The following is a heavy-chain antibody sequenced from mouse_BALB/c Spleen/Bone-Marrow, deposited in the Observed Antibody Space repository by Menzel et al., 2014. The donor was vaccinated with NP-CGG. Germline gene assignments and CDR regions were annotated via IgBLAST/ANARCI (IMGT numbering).Heavy chain of an antibody. D-gene: IGHD2-4*01. Sequence: EVMLVESGGGLVKSGGSLKLSCAASGFSFSNYGMSWLRQTPEKRLEWVATISGDGRYTSYSDSVKGRFTISRDNAKNNLYLQLSGLRSEDTALYHCARHAYYDQTEVSFVCWGQGTLVTVSA. CDR1: GFSFSNYG. J-gene: IGHJ3*01. CDR2: ISGDGRYT. CDR3: ARHAYYDQTEVSFVC. V-gene: IGHV5-9-2*01.